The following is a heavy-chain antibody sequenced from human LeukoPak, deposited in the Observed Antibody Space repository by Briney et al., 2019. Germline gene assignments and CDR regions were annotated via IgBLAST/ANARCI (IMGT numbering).Heavy chain of an antibody. V-gene: IGHV3-33*01. D-gene: IGHD2-15*01. Sequence: GGSLRLSCAASGFTFNRYGMHWVRQAQGKGLEWVAVAYGDGTDKYYADSVKGRFTISKDLSQNRLYMQMNSLRAEDAAMYYCATGGRFYYDLWGQGTLVTVSS. CDR3: ATGGRFYYDL. CDR2: AYGDGTDK. CDR1: GFTFNRYG. J-gene: IGHJ4*02.